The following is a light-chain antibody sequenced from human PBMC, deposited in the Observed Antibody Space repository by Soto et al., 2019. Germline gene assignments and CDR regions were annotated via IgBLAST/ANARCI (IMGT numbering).Light chain of an antibody. CDR3: HQYVSWT. CDR1: QSVSSK. V-gene: IGKV3-20*01. J-gene: IGKJ1*01. CDR2: GAS. Sequence: EIVMTQSPSTLSVSPGEGATLSCRASQSVSSKLAWYQQKPGQAPRLLIYGASSRATGIPDRFSGSGSGTDFTLTISRLEPEDFAVYYCHQYVSWTFGQGTKVDIK.